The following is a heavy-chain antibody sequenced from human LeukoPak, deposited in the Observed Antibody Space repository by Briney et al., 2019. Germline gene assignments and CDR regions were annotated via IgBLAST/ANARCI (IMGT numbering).Heavy chain of an antibody. J-gene: IGHJ6*03. V-gene: IGHV4-59*01. CDR3: ARGWPNYYYYMDV. Sequence: SETLSLTCTVSGGSISSYYWSWIRQPPGKGLEWIGYVYYTGSTNYNPSLKSRVTISVDTSKNQFSLKLSSVTAADTAVYYCARGWPNYYYYMDVWGKGTTVTVSS. CDR2: VYYTGST. D-gene: IGHD2-15*01. CDR1: GGSISSYY.